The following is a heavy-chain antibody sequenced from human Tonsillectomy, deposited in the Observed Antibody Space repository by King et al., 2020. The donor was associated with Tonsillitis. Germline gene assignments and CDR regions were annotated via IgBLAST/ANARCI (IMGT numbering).Heavy chain of an antibody. D-gene: IGHD4-11*01. V-gene: IGHV3-30*04. Sequence: VQLVESGGGVVQPARSLRLSCAASGFTFSSYVMHWVRQAPGKGLEWVALISDDGSNKYYADSVKGRFTISRDNSKNTLYLQMNSLRAEDTAVYYCARGAPYITVTRDYYYYGMDVWGQGTTVTVSS. CDR3: ARGAPYITVTRDYYYYGMDV. J-gene: IGHJ6*02. CDR2: ISDDGSNK. CDR1: GFTFSSYV.